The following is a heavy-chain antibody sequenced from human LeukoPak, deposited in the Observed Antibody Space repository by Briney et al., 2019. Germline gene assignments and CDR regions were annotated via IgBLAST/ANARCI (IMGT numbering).Heavy chain of an antibody. J-gene: IGHJ4*02. CDR2: IYTRGST. Sequence: SSETLSLTCTGSGGSISSGSYYWSWIRQPAGKGLEWIGRIYTRGSTNYNPSLKSRVTISVDTSKNQFSLKLSSVTAADTAVYYCARDPDSGYDFFDYWGQGTLVTVSS. CDR1: GGSISSGSYY. CDR3: ARDPDSGYDFFDY. D-gene: IGHD5-12*01. V-gene: IGHV4-61*02.